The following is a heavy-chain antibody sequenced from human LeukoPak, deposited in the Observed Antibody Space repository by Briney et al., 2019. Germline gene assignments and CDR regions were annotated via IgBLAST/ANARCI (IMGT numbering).Heavy chain of an antibody. CDR1: GFTVSSNY. V-gene: IGHV3-53*01. Sequence: GGSLRLSCAASGFTVSSNYMSWVRQAPGKGLEWVSVIYSGGSTYYADSVKGRFTISRDNSKNTLYLQMNSLRAEDTAVYYCARERATAWFDPWGQGTLVTVSS. J-gene: IGHJ5*02. CDR3: ARERATAWFDP. D-gene: IGHD5-12*01. CDR2: IYSGGST.